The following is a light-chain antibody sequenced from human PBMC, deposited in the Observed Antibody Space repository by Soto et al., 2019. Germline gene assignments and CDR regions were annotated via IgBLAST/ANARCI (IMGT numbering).Light chain of an antibody. CDR3: SSYSSSTTHVF. CDR2: DVT. Sequence: QSALTQPASVSGSPGRSVTISCTGTSSDVGDFNYVSWYQHLPGRAPKLIIYDVTNRPSGISYRFSASKSGRTASLTISGLQAEDEAYYYCSSYSSSTTHVFFGGGTKLTVL. CDR1: SSDVGDFNY. J-gene: IGLJ2*01. V-gene: IGLV2-14*03.